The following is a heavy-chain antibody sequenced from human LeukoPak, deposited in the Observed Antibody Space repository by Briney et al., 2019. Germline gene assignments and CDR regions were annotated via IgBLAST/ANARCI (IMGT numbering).Heavy chain of an antibody. CDR1: GFTFSRFA. D-gene: IGHD3-22*01. CDR2: ISGSDRTT. CDR3: AKDGNYLDSSGYLIPFDY. J-gene: IGHJ4*02. V-gene: IGHV3-23*01. Sequence: GGTLRLSCEASGFTFSRFAMSWVRRAPGKGVEWVSSISGSDRTTYYADSVKGRFTISRDNSKNILYLQMNSLRADDTALYYCAKDGNYLDSSGYLIPFDYWGLGPLVTVSS.